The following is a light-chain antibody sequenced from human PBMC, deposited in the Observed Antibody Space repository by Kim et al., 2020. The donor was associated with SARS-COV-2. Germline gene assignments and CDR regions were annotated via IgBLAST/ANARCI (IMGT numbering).Light chain of an antibody. J-gene: IGLJ3*02. CDR3: CSYAGSYTV. CDR1: RSYVCGYNY. CDR2: DVS. Sequence: PGQSVTISFTGTRSYVCGYNYVPWYQQHPGQAPKLMIYDVSKRPSGVPYRFSGSKSGNTASLTISGLQAEDEADYYCCSYAGSYTVFGGGTQLTVL. V-gene: IGLV2-11*01.